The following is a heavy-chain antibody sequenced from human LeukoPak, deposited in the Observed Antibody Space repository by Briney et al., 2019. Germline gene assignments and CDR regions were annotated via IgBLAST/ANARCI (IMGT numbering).Heavy chain of an antibody. CDR1: GFTFSNYG. J-gene: IGHJ4*02. CDR3: AKAQGATRPKKNFDY. D-gene: IGHD2-15*01. CDR2: IWYDGSNK. Sequence: PGRSLRLSCAASGFTFSNYGMHWVRQAPGKGLEWVAVIWYDGSNKYYTDSVKGRFTISRDNSKNTLYLQMNSLRAEDTAVYYCAKAQGATRPKKNFDYWGQGTLVTVSS. V-gene: IGHV3-33*06.